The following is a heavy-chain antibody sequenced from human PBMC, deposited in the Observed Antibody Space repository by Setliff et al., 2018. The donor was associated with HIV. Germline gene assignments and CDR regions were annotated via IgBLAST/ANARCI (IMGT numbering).Heavy chain of an antibody. D-gene: IGHD1-26*01. V-gene: IGHV1-18*01. CDR3: AREDLGSFGTYYYYYYMDV. Sequence: ASVKVSCKASGYSFTNYGLNWVRQAPGQGLEWMGWISVYNGYTNYAQNLQDRVTMTTDTSTSTAYMELRSLRSDDTAVYYCAREDLGSFGTYYYYYYMDVWGKGTTVTVSS. CDR2: ISVYNGYT. CDR1: GYSFTNYG. J-gene: IGHJ6*03.